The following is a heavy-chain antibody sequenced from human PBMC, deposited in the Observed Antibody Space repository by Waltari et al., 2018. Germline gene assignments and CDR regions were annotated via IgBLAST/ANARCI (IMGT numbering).Heavy chain of an antibody. J-gene: IGHJ4*02. Sequence: QVQLQESGPGLVKPSETLSLTCTVSGGSISSHYWSWIRQPPGKGLEWIGYIYYSGSTNYNPSLKSRVTISVDTSKNQFSLKLSSVTAADTAVYYCARGLQGVPDYWGQGTLVTVSS. CDR2: IYYSGST. V-gene: IGHV4-59*11. CDR3: ARGLQGVPDY. CDR1: GGSISSHY. D-gene: IGHD3-10*01.